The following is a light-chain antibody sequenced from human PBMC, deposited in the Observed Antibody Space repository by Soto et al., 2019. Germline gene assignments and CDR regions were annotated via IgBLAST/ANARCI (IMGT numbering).Light chain of an antibody. CDR1: SSDVGAYSY. V-gene: IGLV2-8*01. J-gene: IGLJ2*01. CDR2: EVT. Sequence: QSVLTQPPSASGSPGQSVTISCTGTSSDVGAYSYVSWYQQHPGKAPKLMIYEVTKRPSGVPDRFSGSKSGNTASLTVSGLHTEDEADYYCSSYAGSNILLFGGGTKLTVL. CDR3: SSYAGSNILL.